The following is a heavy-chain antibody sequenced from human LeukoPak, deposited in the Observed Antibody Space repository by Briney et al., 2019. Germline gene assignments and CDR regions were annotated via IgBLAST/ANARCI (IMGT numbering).Heavy chain of an antibody. V-gene: IGHV3-43*01. CDR2: ITWGATDT. CDR3: AKDVSFRRGHNFDASDV. CDR1: GFKFPDSA. Sequence: QPGGSLRLSCSASGFKFPDSAMHWVRQPPGKGLEWIALITWGATDTYYADSVRGRFTVSRDDSSSTLYLQMNSLRSEDTALYFCAKDVSFRRGHNFDASDVWGLGTMVIVSS. J-gene: IGHJ3*01. D-gene: IGHD5-24*01.